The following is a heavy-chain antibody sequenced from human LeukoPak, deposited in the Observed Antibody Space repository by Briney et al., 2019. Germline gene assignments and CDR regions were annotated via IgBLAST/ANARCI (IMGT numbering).Heavy chain of an antibody. J-gene: IGHJ4*02. V-gene: IGHV3-30*02. CDR2: IRYDGSNK. D-gene: IGHD4-17*01. Sequence: TGGSLRLSCAASGFTFSSYGMHWVRQAPGKGLEWVAFIRYDGSNKYYADSVKGRFTISRDNSKNTLYLQMNSLRAEDTAVYYCAKGASDGDYLDYWGQGTLVTVSS. CDR3: AKGASDGDYLDY. CDR1: GFTFSSYG.